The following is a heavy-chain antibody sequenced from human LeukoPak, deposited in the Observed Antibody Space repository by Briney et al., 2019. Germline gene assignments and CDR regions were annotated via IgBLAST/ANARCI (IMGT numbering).Heavy chain of an antibody. CDR2: INPSGGST. Sequence: ASVKVSCKASGYTFTSYYMHWVRQAPGQGLEWMGIINPSGGSTSYAQKFQGRVTMTEDTSTDTAYMELSSLRSEDTAVYYCAIVGATRKFDYWGQGTLVTVSS. D-gene: IGHD1-26*01. J-gene: IGHJ4*02. CDR1: GYTFTSYY. V-gene: IGHV1-46*03. CDR3: AIVGATRKFDY.